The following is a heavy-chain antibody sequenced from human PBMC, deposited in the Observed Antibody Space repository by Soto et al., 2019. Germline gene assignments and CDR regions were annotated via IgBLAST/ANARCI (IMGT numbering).Heavy chain of an antibody. CDR1: GASIYSANY. CDR2: IYHSGST. D-gene: IGHD1-26*01. CDR3: ARGWEITD. V-gene: IGHV4-4*02. J-gene: IGHJ4*02. Sequence: VQLQESGPEVVKPSGTLSLTCAVSGASIYSANYWNWVRQPPGKGLEWIGQIYHSGSTNYNPSLKSRVTMSVDKSKNQFSLRLTSVTAADTAVYYCARGWEITDWGQGTLVTVSS.